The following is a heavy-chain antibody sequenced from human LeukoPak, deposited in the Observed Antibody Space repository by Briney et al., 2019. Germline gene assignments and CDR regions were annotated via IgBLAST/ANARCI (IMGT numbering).Heavy chain of an antibody. D-gene: IGHD4-17*01. CDR1: GFTFSSYG. V-gene: IGHV3-33*01. J-gene: IGHJ2*01. Sequence: GGSLRLSCAASGFTFSSYGMHWLRQGPGKGLEWVAVIWYDGSKKFYADSVQGRFTISRDDSKNTLYLQMNSLRAEDTAVYYCAREGYGDYPGYFDLWGRGTLVTVSS. CDR3: AREGYGDYPGYFDL. CDR2: IWYDGSKK.